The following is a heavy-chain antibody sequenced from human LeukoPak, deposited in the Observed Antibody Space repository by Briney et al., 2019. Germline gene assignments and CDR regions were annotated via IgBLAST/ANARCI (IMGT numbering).Heavy chain of an antibody. J-gene: IGHJ4*02. Sequence: GGSLILSCAASCFSFSSYAMSWVRPAPGKGLERVSSISGSGATTEYRDSVKGRFTISRDNSTNTLYLQMNSLRAEDTAVYYCAKDRIYGVGTTWDCWGQGTLVTVSS. CDR3: AKDRIYGVGTTWDC. D-gene: IGHD1-26*01. V-gene: IGHV3-23*01. CDR1: CFSFSSYA. CDR2: ISGSGATT.